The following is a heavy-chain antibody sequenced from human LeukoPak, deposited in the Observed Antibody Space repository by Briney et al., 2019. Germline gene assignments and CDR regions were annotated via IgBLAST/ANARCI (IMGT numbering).Heavy chain of an antibody. CDR2: ISSNGGST. J-gene: IGHJ6*03. Sequence: PGGSLRLSCAASGFTFSSYAMHWVRQAPGKGLEYVSAISSNGGSTYYANSVKGRFTISRDNAKNSLSLQMNSLRAEDTAVYYCAREYSGLYYYYYMDVWGKGTTVTVSS. V-gene: IGHV3-64*01. CDR1: GFTFSSYA. CDR3: AREYSGLYYYYYMDV. D-gene: IGHD1-26*01.